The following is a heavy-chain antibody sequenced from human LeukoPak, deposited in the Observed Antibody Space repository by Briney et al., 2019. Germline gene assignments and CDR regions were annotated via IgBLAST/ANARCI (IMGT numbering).Heavy chain of an antibody. CDR2: IWYDGSNK. V-gene: IGHV3-33*01. Sequence: GGALRLSCAASGFTFSSYGMHWGRQAPGKGREGGAVIWYDGSNKYYADSVKGRFTISRDNSKNTLYLQMNSLRAEDTAVYYCARDVVPAAIGWFDPWGQGTLVTVSS. J-gene: IGHJ5*02. CDR3: ARDVVPAAIGWFDP. D-gene: IGHD2-2*02. CDR1: GFTFSSYG.